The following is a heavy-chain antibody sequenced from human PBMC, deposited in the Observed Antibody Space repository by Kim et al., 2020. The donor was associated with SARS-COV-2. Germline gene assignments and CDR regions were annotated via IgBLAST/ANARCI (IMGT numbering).Heavy chain of an antibody. CDR1: GYTFTSYG. V-gene: IGHV1-18*04. CDR2: ISAYNGNT. D-gene: IGHD2-2*02. Sequence: ASVKVSCKASGYTFTSYGISWVRQAPGQGLEWMGWISAYNGNTNYAQKLQGRVTMTTDTSTSTAYMELRSLRSDDTAVYYCARDLSRGQLLYSWEPYYYGMDVWGQGTTVTVSS. J-gene: IGHJ6*02. CDR3: ARDLSRGQLLYSWEPYYYGMDV.